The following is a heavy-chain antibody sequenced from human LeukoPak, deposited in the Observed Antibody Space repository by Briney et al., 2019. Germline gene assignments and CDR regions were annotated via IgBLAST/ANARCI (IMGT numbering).Heavy chain of an antibody. CDR2: FKTKYHQV. CDR1: XFXXXDYA. Sequence: ASXFXXXDYAMNWVRQAPGXGLEWVSTFKTKYHQVYYAESVGGRFTISTDNSRNTVFLQMNSLRADDTALYYCARSVPDYTRFDYWGQGALVTVSS. D-gene: IGHD4-11*01. V-gene: IGHV3-23*05. CDR3: ARSVPDYTRFDY. J-gene: IGHJ4*02.